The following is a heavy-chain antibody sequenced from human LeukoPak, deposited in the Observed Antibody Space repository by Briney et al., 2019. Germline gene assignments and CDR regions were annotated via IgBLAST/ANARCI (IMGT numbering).Heavy chain of an antibody. Sequence: TGGSLRLSCAASGFTFEIYWMSWVGQAPGKGLEWVANIRKDGSEKNYVDSVKGRFTISRDNAKNSLYLQMNSLRADDTALYYCARHWEGVEYDAFDIWGQATSVSVSS. D-gene: IGHD1-26*01. V-gene: IGHV3-7*04. J-gene: IGHJ3*02. CDR3: ARHWEGVEYDAFDI. CDR1: GFTFEIYW. CDR2: IRKDGSEK.